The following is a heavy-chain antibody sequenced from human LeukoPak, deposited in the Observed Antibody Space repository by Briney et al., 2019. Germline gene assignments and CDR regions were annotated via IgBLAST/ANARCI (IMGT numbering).Heavy chain of an antibody. Sequence: SGTLSLTCTDSGGSISNRSYYWAWIRQPPGKGLEWIGYIYYSGSTNYNPSLKSRVTISVDTSKNQFSLKLSSVTAADTAVYYCARVYYDFWSGYSHWYFDLWGRGTLVTVSS. CDR3: ARVYYDFWSGYSHWYFDL. CDR2: IYYSGST. J-gene: IGHJ2*01. V-gene: IGHV4-61*05. D-gene: IGHD3-3*01. CDR1: GGSISNRSYY.